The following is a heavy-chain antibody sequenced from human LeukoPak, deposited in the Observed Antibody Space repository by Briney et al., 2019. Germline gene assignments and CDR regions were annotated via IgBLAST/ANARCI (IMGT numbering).Heavy chain of an antibody. CDR1: GSSISSYY. V-gene: IGHV4-59*01. D-gene: IGHD1-26*01. J-gene: IGHJ4*02. CDR2: IYYSGST. Sequence: SETLSLTCTVSGSSISSYYWSWIRQPPGKGLEWIGYIYYSGSTNYNPSLKSRVTISVDTSKNQFSLKLSSVTAADTAVYYCASELVGATSFGYWGQGTLVTVSS. CDR3: ASELVGATSFGY.